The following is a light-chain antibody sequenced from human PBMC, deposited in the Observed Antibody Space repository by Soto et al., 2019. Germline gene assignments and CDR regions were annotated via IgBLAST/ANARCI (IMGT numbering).Light chain of an antibody. Sequence: DLQMTQSPSTVSAYVRASVTITLRPGQSITTWLAGYQQSPGKAAKLLIYDVASWQSGVLSRCSCSGAGAEFTLTISSLQPDDVSAYYCQHYKMYSPWTFGQGTKVDIK. CDR3: QHYKMYSPWT. CDR2: DVA. V-gene: IGKV1-5*01. J-gene: IGKJ1*01. CDR1: QSITTW.